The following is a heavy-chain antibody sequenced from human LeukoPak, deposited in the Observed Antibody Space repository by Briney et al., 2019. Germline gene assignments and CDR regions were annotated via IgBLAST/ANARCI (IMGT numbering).Heavy chain of an antibody. Sequence: PSETLSLTCTVSGGSMSSYYWTWIRQPPGKGLEWIGYIYYSGSTNYNPSLKSRVTISVDTSKNQFSLKLSSVTAADTAVYYCARFKNQLPGEWYFDYWGQGTLVTVSS. D-gene: IGHD2-2*01. J-gene: IGHJ4*02. V-gene: IGHV4-59*01. CDR1: GGSMSSYY. CDR3: ARFKNQLPGEWYFDY. CDR2: IYYSGST.